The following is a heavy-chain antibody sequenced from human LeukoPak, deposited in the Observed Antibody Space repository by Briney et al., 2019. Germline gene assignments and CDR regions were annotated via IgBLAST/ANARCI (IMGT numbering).Heavy chain of an antibody. CDR1: GHSLTELT. D-gene: IGHD3-9*01. Sequence: ASVKVSCKVSGHSLTELTIHWVRQAPGKGLEWMGGFDPDNAKTIYAQKLQGRVTMSEDTYRDIAYMQLSSLRSDDTAVYYCTIVGFLTGYYDTFCFNNWGQGTRVIVSS. CDR2: FDPDNAKT. CDR3: TIVGFLTGYYDTFCFNN. J-gene: IGHJ4*02. V-gene: IGHV1-24*01.